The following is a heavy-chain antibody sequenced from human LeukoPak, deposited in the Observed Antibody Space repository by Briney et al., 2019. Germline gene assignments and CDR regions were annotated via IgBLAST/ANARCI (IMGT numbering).Heavy chain of an antibody. V-gene: IGHV3-7*01. CDR1: GFTFSSYW. Sequence: GGSLRLSCAASGFTFSSYWMSWVRQAPGKGLEWVANIKEGGSEKYYVDSVKGRFTISRDNAKNSLYLQMNSLRAEDTAVYYCASEIMVRGVSAFDIWGQGTMVTVSS. J-gene: IGHJ3*02. CDR2: IKEGGSEK. CDR3: ASEIMVRGVSAFDI. D-gene: IGHD3-10*01.